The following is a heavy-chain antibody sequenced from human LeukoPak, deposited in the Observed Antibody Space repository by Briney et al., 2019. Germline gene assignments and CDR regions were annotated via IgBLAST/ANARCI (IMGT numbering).Heavy chain of an antibody. CDR1: GYTFTGYY. CDR2: INPNSGGT. D-gene: IGHD3-22*01. Sequence: ASVKVSCKASGYTFTGYYMHWVRQAPGQGLEWMGWINPNSGGTNYAQKFQGRVTMTRDTSISTAYMELSRLRSDDTAVYYCAREDWHYDSSGYYPGRAFDIWGQGTMVTVSS. J-gene: IGHJ3*02. CDR3: AREDWHYDSSGYYPGRAFDI. V-gene: IGHV1-2*02.